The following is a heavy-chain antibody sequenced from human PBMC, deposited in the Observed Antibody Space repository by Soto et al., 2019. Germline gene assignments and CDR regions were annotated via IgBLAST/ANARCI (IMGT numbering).Heavy chain of an antibody. J-gene: IGHJ6*03. CDR3: AGEVGYCSGGSCYLEYYYYYMDV. D-gene: IGHD2-15*01. V-gene: IGHV3-7*01. CDR1: GFTFSSYW. Sequence: GGSLRLSCAASGFTFSSYWMSCVRQAPGKGLEWVANIKQDGSEKYYVDSVKGRFTISRDNAKNSLYLQMNSLRAEDTAVYYCAGEVGYCSGGSCYLEYYYYYMDVWGKGTTVTVSS. CDR2: IKQDGSEK.